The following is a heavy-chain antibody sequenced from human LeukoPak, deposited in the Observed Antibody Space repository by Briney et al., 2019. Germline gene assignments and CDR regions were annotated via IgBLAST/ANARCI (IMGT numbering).Heavy chain of an antibody. J-gene: IGHJ4*02. CDR1: GGTFSSYA. CDR3: ARAHGSGSYYPPVDY. CDR2: IIPILGIA. V-gene: IGHV1-69*04. Sequence: ASVKVSCKASGGTFSSYAISWVRQAPGQGLEWMGRIIPILGIANYAQKFQGRVTITADKSTSTAYMELSSLRSEDTAVYYCARAHGSGSYYPPVDYWGQGTLVTVSS. D-gene: IGHD3-10*01.